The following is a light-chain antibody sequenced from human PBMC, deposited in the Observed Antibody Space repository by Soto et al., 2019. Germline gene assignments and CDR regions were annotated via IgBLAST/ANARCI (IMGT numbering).Light chain of an antibody. V-gene: IGKV1-5*01. CDR2: DAS. CDR3: HSRA. Sequence: DIQLTETGSTLYAFVGAGVTITCRASQTISRWLAWYQQKPGRAPKLLIYDASTLESGVPSRFSGSGSETAFALTFSRLQPDDFATYFCHSRAFGQGTRLEIK. CDR1: QTISRW. J-gene: IGKJ5*01.